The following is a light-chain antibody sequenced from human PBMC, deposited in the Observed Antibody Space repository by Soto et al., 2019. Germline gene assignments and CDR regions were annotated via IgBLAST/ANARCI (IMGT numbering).Light chain of an antibody. Sequence: EIVLTQSPATLSLSPGERATLSCRASQSVSSYLAWYQQKPGQAPRLLIYDASNRATGVPARFSGSGSGTDSTLTISSLEPEDFAVYYCLQRSKWVWTFGQGTKVEIK. CDR1: QSVSSY. CDR2: DAS. CDR3: LQRSKWVWT. V-gene: IGKV3-11*01. J-gene: IGKJ1*01.